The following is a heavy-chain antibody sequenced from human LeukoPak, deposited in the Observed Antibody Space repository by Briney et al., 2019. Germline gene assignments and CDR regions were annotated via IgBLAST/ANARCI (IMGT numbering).Heavy chain of an antibody. J-gene: IGHJ4*02. Sequence: GGSLRLSCAASGFTFSSYGMHWVRQAPGKGLEWVANIEEHGSQKYYVDSVKGRFTTSRDNAKNSVYLQMNSLRAEDTAVYYCAKEIEWEPDFDYWGQGTLVTFSS. CDR3: AKEIEWEPDFDY. D-gene: IGHD1-26*01. CDR2: IEEHGSQK. CDR1: GFTFSSYG. V-gene: IGHV3-7*03.